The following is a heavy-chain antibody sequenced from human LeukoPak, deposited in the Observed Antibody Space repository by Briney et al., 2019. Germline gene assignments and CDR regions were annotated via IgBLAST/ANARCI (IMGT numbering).Heavy chain of an antibody. Sequence: GGSLRLSCAASGFTFSSYEMNWVRQAPGKGLEWVSYISSSGSTIYYADSVKGRFTISRDNAKNSLYLQMNSLRAEDTAVYYCAKGQYYDYVWGSYLYYFDFWGQGTLVTVSS. J-gene: IGHJ4*02. CDR1: GFTFSSYE. D-gene: IGHD3-16*02. CDR3: AKGQYYDYVWGSYLYYFDF. V-gene: IGHV3-48*03. CDR2: ISSSGSTI.